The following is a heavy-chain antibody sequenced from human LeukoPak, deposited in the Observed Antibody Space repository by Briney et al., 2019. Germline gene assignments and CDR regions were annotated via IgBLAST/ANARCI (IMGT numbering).Heavy chain of an antibody. CDR3: ARDIRTVTTWGYFDL. CDR2: ISSSSYI. J-gene: IGHJ2*01. CDR1: GFTFSSYS. V-gene: IGHV3-21*01. Sequence: GGSLRLSCAASGFTFSSYSMNWVRQAPGKGLEWVSSISSSSYIYYADSVKGRFTISRDNAKNSLYLQMNSLRAEDTAVYYCARDIRTVTTWGYFDLWGRGTLVTVSS. D-gene: IGHD4-17*01.